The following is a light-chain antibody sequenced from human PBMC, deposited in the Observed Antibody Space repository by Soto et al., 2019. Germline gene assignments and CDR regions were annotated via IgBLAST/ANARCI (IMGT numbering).Light chain of an antibody. CDR3: QQRRNWPPLT. Sequence: ETVLTQSPATLSLSPGETATLSCRASEYVDIYLAWYQQKPGQAPRLLIYHASNRATGIPARFSGSGSGTDFTLTISSLEPEDSAVYYCQQRRNWPPLTFGGGTSVEI. J-gene: IGKJ4*01. CDR1: EYVDIY. V-gene: IGKV3-11*01. CDR2: HAS.